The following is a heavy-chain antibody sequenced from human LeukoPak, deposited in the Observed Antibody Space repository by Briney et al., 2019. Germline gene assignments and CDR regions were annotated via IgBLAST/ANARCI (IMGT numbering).Heavy chain of an antibody. J-gene: IGHJ6*02. D-gene: IGHD3-22*01. CDR2: IYSGGST. V-gene: IGHV3-53*01. CDR3: ARDSGDDSSGYPYYYYGMDV. Sequence: PGGSLRLSCAASGFTVSSNYMSWVRQAPGKGLEWVSVIYSGGSTYYADSVKGRFTISRDNSKNTLYLQMNSLRAEDTAVYYCARDSGDDSSGYPYYYYGMDVWGQGTTVTVSS. CDR1: GFTVSSNY.